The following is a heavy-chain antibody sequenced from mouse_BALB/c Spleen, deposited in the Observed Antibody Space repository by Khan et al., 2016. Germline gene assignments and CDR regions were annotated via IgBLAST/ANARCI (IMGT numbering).Heavy chain of an antibody. J-gene: IGHJ4*01. CDR2: ISTGGDI. V-gene: IGHV5-6-5*01. Sequence: EVELVESGGGLVKPGGSLKLSCAASGFTFSSYVMSWVRQTPEKRLEWVASISTGGDIYYPDSVKGRFTISRDNARNILYLQMASLRSEDTAMYYCARVDYERGYYYSIDYWGQGTSVTVSS. CDR3: ARVDYERGYYYSIDY. CDR1: GFTFSSYV. D-gene: IGHD2-13*01.